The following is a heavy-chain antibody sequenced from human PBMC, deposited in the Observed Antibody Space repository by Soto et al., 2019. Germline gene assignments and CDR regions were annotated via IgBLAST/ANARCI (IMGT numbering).Heavy chain of an antibody. J-gene: IGHJ6*02. Sequence: GGSLRLSCAAFGFKISSSSMNWVRQAPGRGLEWVAYISGSGSNTLYADSVKGRFTVSRDTAKNSLYLQMSGLRDEDRAVYHCARYYYDSSGYDGMDVWGQGTTVTVSS. V-gene: IGHV3-48*02. CDR3: ARYYYDSSGYDGMDV. D-gene: IGHD3-22*01. CDR2: ISGSGSNT. CDR1: GFKISSSS.